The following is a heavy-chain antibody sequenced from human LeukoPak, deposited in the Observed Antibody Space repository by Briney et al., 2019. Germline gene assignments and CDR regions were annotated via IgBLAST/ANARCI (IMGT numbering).Heavy chain of an antibody. V-gene: IGHV3-64*02. J-gene: IGHJ4*02. CDR2: IGSNGEST. CDR1: GFTFNNYA. CDR3: ARGIVVGATRPFDY. D-gene: IGHD1-26*01. Sequence: GGSLRLSCAGSGFTFNNYAVYWVRQAPGKGLENVAGIGSNGESTYYADSVKGRFTISRDNSKNTLFLQMGSLRAEDMAVYYCARGIVVGATRPFDYWGQGTLVTVSS.